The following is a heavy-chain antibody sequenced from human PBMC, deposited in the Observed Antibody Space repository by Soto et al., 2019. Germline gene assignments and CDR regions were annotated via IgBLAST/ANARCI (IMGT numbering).Heavy chain of an antibody. D-gene: IGHD6-6*01. CDR1: GGPIKSGGCY. J-gene: IGHJ4*02. CDR2: VHYSGST. Sequence: PSETLSLTCIVTGGPIKSGGCYWGWIRQPPGKGLEWIGSVHYSGSTSYDPSLKSRVTVSVDTSKNQFSLKLSSVTAADMAVYYCARQYEYSSSSFDYWGQGTLVTVSS. V-gene: IGHV4-39*01. CDR3: ARQYEYSSSSFDY.